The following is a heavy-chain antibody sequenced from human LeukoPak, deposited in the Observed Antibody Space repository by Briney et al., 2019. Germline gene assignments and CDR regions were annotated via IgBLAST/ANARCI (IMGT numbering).Heavy chain of an antibody. CDR2: ISGSGGST. CDR3: AKDPLYGSGSYLAGWYFDY. Sequence: GGSLRLSCAASGFTFSSYGMSWVRQAPGKGLEWVSAISGSGGSTYYADSVKGRFTISRDNSKNTLYLQMNSLRAEDTAVYYCAKDPLYGSGSYLAGWYFDYWGQGTLVTVSS. J-gene: IGHJ4*02. CDR1: GFTFSSYG. D-gene: IGHD3-10*01. V-gene: IGHV3-23*01.